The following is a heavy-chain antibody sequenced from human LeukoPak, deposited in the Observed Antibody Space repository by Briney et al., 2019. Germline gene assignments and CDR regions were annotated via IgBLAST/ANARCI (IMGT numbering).Heavy chain of an antibody. CDR1: GFTFSSYA. D-gene: IGHD3-10*01. V-gene: IGHV3-23*01. J-gene: IGHJ5*02. Sequence: GGSLTLSCAASGFTFSSYAMSWVRQPPPKGLNWVSSISGSGGNTFYADSVKGRFTISRDNSKNTLYLQMNSLKTEDTAVYYCTTDGITMVRGVIIKRFDPWGQGTLVTVSS. CDR2: ISGSGGNT. CDR3: TTDGITMVRGVIIKRFDP.